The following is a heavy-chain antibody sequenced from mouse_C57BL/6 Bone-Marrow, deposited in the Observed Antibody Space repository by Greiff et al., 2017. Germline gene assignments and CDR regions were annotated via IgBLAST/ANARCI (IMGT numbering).Heavy chain of an antibody. CDR1: GYTFTSYW. J-gene: IGHJ4*01. CDR3: ARLLPLYYYAMDY. D-gene: IGHD1-1*01. V-gene: IGHV1-64*01. CDR2: IHPNSGST. Sequence: QVQLQQSGAELVKPGASVTLSCKASGYTFTSYWMHWVKQRPGQGLEWIGMIHPNSGSTNYNEKFKSKDTLTVDKSSSAAYMQLSSLTSEDSAVYYCARLLPLYYYAMDYWGQGTSVTVSS.